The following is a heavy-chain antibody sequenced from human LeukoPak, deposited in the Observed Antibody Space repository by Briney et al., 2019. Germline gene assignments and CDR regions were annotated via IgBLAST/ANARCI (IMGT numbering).Heavy chain of an antibody. D-gene: IGHD2/OR15-2a*01. Sequence: ASVKVSCKASGGTFSSYAISWVRQAPGQGLEWMGRIIPILGIANYAQKFQGRVTITADKSTSTAYMELSSLRSEDTAVYYCARVLNRRGPFDYWGQGTLVTVSS. J-gene: IGHJ4*02. CDR2: IIPILGIA. V-gene: IGHV1-69*04. CDR1: GGTFSSYA. CDR3: ARVLNRRGPFDY.